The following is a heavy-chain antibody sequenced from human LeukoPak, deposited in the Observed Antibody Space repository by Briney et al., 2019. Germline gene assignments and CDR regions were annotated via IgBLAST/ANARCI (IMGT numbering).Heavy chain of an antibody. CDR3: ASKGGSFTISGVLYNDAFAI. CDR2: IKEDGSEK. CDR1: GFTFDDYG. V-gene: IGHV3-7*01. Sequence: QPGGSLRLSCAASGFTFDDYGMSWVRQAPGKGLEWVANIKEDGSEKNYVDSAKGRFTISRDNAKNSLYLQMNNLRAEDTAVYYCASKGGSFTISGVLYNDAFAIWGQGTMVTVSA. D-gene: IGHD3-3*01. J-gene: IGHJ3*02.